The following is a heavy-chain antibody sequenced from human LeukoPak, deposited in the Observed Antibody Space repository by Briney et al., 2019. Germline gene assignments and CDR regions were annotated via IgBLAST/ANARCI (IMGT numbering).Heavy chain of an antibody. J-gene: IGHJ3*02. CDR2: IYYSGST. Sequence: SSETLSLTCTVSGGSISSYYWSWIRQPPGKGLEWIWYIYYSGSTKYKPSLKSRVTISVDTSKNQFSLKLSSVTAADTAVYYCARGRFLDAFDIWGQGTMVTVSS. CDR1: GGSISSYY. V-gene: IGHV4-59*01. CDR3: ARGRFLDAFDI. D-gene: IGHD3-3*01.